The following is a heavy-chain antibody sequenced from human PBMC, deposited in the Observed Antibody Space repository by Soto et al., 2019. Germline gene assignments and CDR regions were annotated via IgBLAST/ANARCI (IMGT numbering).Heavy chain of an antibody. CDR2: VNSDGTGT. V-gene: IGHV3-74*01. J-gene: IGHJ4*02. D-gene: IGHD5-18*01. Sequence: GGSLRLSCEASGFTFTMYWMHWVRQAPGKGLVWVSRVNSDGTGTTYADSGKGRFTVSRDNAKNSVFLQMDSLRAEDAGVYFCERGDTGYSYGKVDIWGQGTLVTVSS. CDR1: GFTFTMYW. CDR3: ERGDTGYSYGKVDI.